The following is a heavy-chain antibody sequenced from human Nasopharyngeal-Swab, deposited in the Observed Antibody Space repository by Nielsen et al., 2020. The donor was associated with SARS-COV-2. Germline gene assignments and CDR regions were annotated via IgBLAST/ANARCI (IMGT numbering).Heavy chain of an antibody. J-gene: IGHJ4*02. V-gene: IGHV5-51*01. Sequence: GASLKISCKGSGYRFTTYWIGWVRPMPGKGLGWMGVIYPGDSDTRYSPSFQGQVTISADKSISTVYLQWSSLKASDTAMYYCALRWSGSYYDHWGQGTLVTVSS. D-gene: IGHD4-23*01. CDR3: ALRWSGSYYDH. CDR2: IYPGDSDT. CDR1: GYRFTTYW.